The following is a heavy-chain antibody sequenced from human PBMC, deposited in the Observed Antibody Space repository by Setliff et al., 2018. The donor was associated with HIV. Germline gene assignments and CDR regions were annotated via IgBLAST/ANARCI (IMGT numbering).Heavy chain of an antibody. CDR2: IIPMFVTA. CDR3: ARAKATRQARPTNCFDP. D-gene: IGHD1-1*01. J-gene: IGHJ5*02. Sequence: ASVKVSCKASGYTFTSYGISWVRQAPGQGLEWMGWIIPMFVTANYAQKFQDRVTITADESTSTAYMELSSLRFEDTAVYYCARAKATRQARPTNCFDPWGQGTLVTVSS. CDR1: GYTFTSYG. V-gene: IGHV1-69*13.